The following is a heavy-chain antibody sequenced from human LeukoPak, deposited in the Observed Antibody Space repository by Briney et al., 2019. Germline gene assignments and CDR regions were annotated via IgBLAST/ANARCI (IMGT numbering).Heavy chain of an antibody. CDR3: VKSPITLYGVLITHMDV. CDR1: GFTFASYW. CDR2: IKQDGSDK. D-gene: IGHD3-3*01. V-gene: IGHV3-7*01. Sequence: GGSLRLSCEASGFTFASYWMSWVRQAPGKGLEWVAKIKQDGSDKYYVDSVKGRFTISRDNAKNTLYLQMNSLRVEDTAVYYCVKSPITLYGVLITHMDVWGKGTTVAVSS. J-gene: IGHJ6*03.